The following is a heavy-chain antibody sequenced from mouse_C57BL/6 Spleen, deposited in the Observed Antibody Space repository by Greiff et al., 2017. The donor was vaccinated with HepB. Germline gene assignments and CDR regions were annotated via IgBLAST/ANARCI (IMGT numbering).Heavy chain of an antibody. CDR2: IDPSDSYT. Sequence: QVQLKQPGAELVRPGTSVKLSCKASGYTFTSYWMHWVKQRPGQGLEWIGVIDPSDSYTNYNQKFKGKATLTVDTSSSTAYMQLSSLTSEDSAVYYCARYGSYYSNSYFDYWGQGTTLTVSS. V-gene: IGHV1-59*01. CDR1: GYTFTSYW. CDR3: ARYGSYYSNSYFDY. J-gene: IGHJ2*01. D-gene: IGHD2-5*01.